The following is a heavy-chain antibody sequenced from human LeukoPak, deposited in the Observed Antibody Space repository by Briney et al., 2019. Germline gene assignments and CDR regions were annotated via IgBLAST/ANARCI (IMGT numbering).Heavy chain of an antibody. Sequence: GASVKVSCKASGYTFTSYDINWVRQATGQGLEGMGWMNPNSGNTGNAQKFQGRVTITRNTSISTAYMELSSLGSEDTAVYYCARGSYDFWSGYLAHNYYYYMDVWGKGTTVTVSS. J-gene: IGHJ6*03. CDR1: GYTFTSYD. V-gene: IGHV1-8*03. CDR3: ARGSYDFWSGYLAHNYYYYMDV. CDR2: MNPNSGNT. D-gene: IGHD3-3*01.